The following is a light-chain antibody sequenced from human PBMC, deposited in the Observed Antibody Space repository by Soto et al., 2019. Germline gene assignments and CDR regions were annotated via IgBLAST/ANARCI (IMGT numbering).Light chain of an antibody. J-gene: IGLJ2*01. CDR2: EVS. CDR1: TSDIGGHKY. Sequence: ALTQPASVSGSPGQSITLSCTGTTSDIGGHKYVSWYQQHPDKAPKVLIFEVSNRPSGISDRFSGSKSGNTASLTISGLQAEDEADYYCSSYTSSTTSVVFGGGTKLTVL. V-gene: IGLV2-14*01. CDR3: SSYTSSTTSVV.